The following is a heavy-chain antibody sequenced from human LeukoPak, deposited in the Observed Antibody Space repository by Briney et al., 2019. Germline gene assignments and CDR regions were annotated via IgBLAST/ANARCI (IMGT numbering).Heavy chain of an antibody. CDR2: ISSRRTYI. V-gene: IGHV3-21*01. Sequence: GGSLRLYCAASGFTFSDYSMNWVRQAPGMGLEWVSSISSRRTYISYADSVKGRFTISRDNAKNSLYLEMNSLRAEDTAVYYCVRDRSGSYPYYFDFWGQGTLVTASS. J-gene: IGHJ4*02. CDR3: VRDRSGSYPYYFDF. CDR1: GFTFSDYS. D-gene: IGHD1-26*01.